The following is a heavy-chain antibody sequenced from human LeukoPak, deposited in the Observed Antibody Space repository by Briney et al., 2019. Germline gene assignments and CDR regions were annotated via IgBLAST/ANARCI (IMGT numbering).Heavy chain of an antibody. CDR2: IYHSGST. J-gene: IGHJ4*02. CDR3: ARSLLTVTTVLDY. V-gene: IGHV4-59*12. D-gene: IGHD4-17*01. CDR1: GGSINSYY. Sequence: PSETLSLTCTVSGGSINSYYWTWIRQPPGKGLEWVGYIYHSGSTKYNPSLKSRVTISLDTSKKQFSLNLSSVTAADTAVYYCARSLLTVTTVLDYWGQGTLVTVSS.